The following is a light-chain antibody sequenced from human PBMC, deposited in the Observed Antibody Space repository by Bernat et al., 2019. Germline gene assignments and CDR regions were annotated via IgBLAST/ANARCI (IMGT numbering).Light chain of an antibody. Sequence: EIVMTQSPATLSVSPGERATLPCWASQSVSSNLAWYQQKPGKAPRLPIYGASTRATGSPARFRGSGSGTEFTLTISSLQSEDFAVYYCQQYNNWPPLTFGGGNTVEIK. CDR1: QSVSSN. V-gene: IGKV3-15*01. CDR2: GAS. J-gene: IGKJ4*01. CDR3: QQYNNWPPLT.